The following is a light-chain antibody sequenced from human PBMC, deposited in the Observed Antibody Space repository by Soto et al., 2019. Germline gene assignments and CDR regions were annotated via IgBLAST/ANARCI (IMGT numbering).Light chain of an antibody. CDR3: LQDYSYPRT. CDR1: QGIRND. CDR2: ATS. V-gene: IGKV1-6*01. J-gene: IGKJ1*01. Sequence: AIQMTQSPSSLSASVGDRVTIICRASQGIRNDLGWYQQRPGKAPKLLIYATSKLQSGFPSRFSGSGSGTDFTLTISSLQPEDFATYYCLQDYSYPRTFGQGTKVEIK.